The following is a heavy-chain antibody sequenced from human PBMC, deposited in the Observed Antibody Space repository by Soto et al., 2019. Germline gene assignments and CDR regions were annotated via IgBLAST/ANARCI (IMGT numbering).Heavy chain of an antibody. J-gene: IGHJ4*02. V-gene: IGHV3-53*01. D-gene: IGHD3-10*01. Sequence: EVQLVESGGGLIQPGGSLRLSCAVSGFTVSNNYMSWVRQAPGKGLEGVSVIYSGGYTAYGDSVKGRFTISRDNSKNTLLPQKNSLRDARPAVFYGGTLPGGGGYWGQGTLVTVSS. CDR2: IYSGGYT. CDR1: GFTVSNNY. CDR3: GTLPGGGGY.